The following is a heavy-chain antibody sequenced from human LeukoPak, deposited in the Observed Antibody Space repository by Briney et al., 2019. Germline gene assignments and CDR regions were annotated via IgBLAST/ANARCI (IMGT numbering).Heavy chain of an antibody. CDR1: GFTFSTYS. V-gene: IGHV3-48*01. CDR3: AKEMGFCSGGSCYRWFDS. D-gene: IGHD2-15*01. J-gene: IGHJ5*01. CDR2: ISTSSITK. Sequence: PGGSLRLSCAASGFTFSTYSMSWVRQAPGKGREWLSYISTSSITKYYADSVKGRFTISRDDAKNSLSLQMNSLRADDTAVYYCAKEMGFCSGGSCYRWFDSWGQGTLVTVSS.